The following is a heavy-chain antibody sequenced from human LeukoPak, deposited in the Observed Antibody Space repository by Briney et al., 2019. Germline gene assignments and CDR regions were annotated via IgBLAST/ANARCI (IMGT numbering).Heavy chain of an antibody. Sequence: SETLSLTCTVSGASITTYYWNWIRQPPGKGREWIGYIYYSGSTNYNPSLKSRVTISLDTSKNQFSLHLISVTAADTAVYYCARDWELGYWGQGTLVTVSS. CDR2: IYYSGST. V-gene: IGHV4-59*01. CDR3: ARDWELGY. D-gene: IGHD1-26*01. CDR1: GASITTYY. J-gene: IGHJ4*02.